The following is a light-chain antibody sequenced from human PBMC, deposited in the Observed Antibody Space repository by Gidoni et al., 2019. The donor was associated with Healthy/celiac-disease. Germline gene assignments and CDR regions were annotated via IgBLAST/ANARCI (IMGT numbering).Light chain of an antibody. CDR1: QSVSSN. J-gene: IGKJ5*01. V-gene: IGKV3D-15*01. Sequence: VITQPPATLSVSPGERATLSCRASQSVSSNLAWYQQKPGQAPRLLIYGASTRATGIPARCSGSGSGTEFTLTISSMQSEDFAVYYCQQYNNWPPITFGQGTRLEIK. CDR2: GAS. CDR3: QQYNNWPPIT.